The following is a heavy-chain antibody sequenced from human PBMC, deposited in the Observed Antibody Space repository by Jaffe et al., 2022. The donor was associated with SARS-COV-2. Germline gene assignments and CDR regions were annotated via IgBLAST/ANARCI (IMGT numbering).Heavy chain of an antibody. Sequence: QVQLVESGGGVVQPGTSLRLSCAASGFTFRKYGMHWVRQAPGKGLEWVTVISYDGSNKYYADSVKGRFTISRDNSKNTLYLQMNRLRAEDTAVYYCAREGGAQLWPTDTYFYNYDMDVWGQGTTVTVSS. CDR1: GFTFRKYG. CDR2: ISYDGSNK. D-gene: IGHD5-18*01. V-gene: IGHV3-33*05. CDR3: AREGGAQLWPTDTYFYNYDMDV. J-gene: IGHJ6*02.